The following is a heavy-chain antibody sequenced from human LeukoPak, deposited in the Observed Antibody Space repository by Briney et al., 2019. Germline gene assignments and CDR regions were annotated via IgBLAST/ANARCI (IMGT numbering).Heavy chain of an antibody. J-gene: IGHJ5*02. CDR2: IYYSGST. D-gene: IGHD3-10*01. CDR3: ARSRYYYGSGSSPGWFDP. CDR1: GGSISSSSYY. V-gene: IGHV4-39*01. Sequence: SETLSLTCTVSGGSISSSSYYWGWIRQPPGKGLEWIGSIYYSGSTYYNPSLKSRVTISVDTSKNQFSLKLSSVTAADTAVYYCARSRYYYGSGSSPGWFDPWGQGTLVTVSS.